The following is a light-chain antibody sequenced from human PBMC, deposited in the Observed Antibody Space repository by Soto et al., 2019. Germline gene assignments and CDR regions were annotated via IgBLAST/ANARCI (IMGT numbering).Light chain of an antibody. CDR1: QSLDSSF. Sequence: EIVMTQSPATLSVSPGERATISCRASQSLDSSFLAWYQQKPGQAPRLLIYGASTRASGIPDRISGSGSGTDFTLTISRLEPEDFAVYYCQHYGSFNTFAGGTKVDIK. V-gene: IGKV3-20*01. J-gene: IGKJ4*01. CDR2: GAS. CDR3: QHYGSFNT.